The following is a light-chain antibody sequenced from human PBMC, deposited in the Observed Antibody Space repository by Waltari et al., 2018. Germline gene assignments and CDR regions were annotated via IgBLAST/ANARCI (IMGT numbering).Light chain of an antibody. J-gene: IGLJ2*01. CDR1: SSDVGGYNF. CDR3: SSYAGSMTLV. CDR2: GVS. Sequence: QSALTQPPSASGSPGQSVTISCTGTSSDVGGYNFVSWYQQHPGKAPKLMIYGVSERPSGVPDGFSGSKSGNTASLTVSGRQTEDESDYYCSSYAGSMTLVFGGGTKLTVL. V-gene: IGLV2-8*01.